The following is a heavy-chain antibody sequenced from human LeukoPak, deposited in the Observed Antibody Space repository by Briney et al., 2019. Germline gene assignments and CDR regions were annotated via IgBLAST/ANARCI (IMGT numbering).Heavy chain of an antibody. CDR1: GYSISSGYY. CDR3: ARGDITMVRGVRDNWFDP. Sequence: KASETLSLTCTVSGYSISSGYYWGWIRQPPGKGLEWIGSIYHSGSTYYNPSLKSRVTISVDTSKNQFSLNLSSVTAADTAVYYCARGDITMVRGVRDNWFDPWGQGTLVTVSS. CDR2: IYHSGST. D-gene: IGHD3-10*01. J-gene: IGHJ5*02. V-gene: IGHV4-38-2*02.